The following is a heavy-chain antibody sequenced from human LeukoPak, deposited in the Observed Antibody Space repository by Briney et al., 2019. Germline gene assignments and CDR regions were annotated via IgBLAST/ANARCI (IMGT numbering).Heavy chain of an antibody. CDR1: GGSISSYY. D-gene: IGHD4-17*01. CDR3: ARDHADYGDYRVFRY. J-gene: IGHJ4*02. V-gene: IGHV4-59*12. Sequence: SETLSLTCTVSGGSISSYYWSWIRQPPGKGLEWIGSIYYSGSTYYNPSLKSRVTISVDTSKNQFSLKLSSVTAADTAVYYCARDHADYGDYRVFRYWGQGTLVTVSS. CDR2: IYYSGST.